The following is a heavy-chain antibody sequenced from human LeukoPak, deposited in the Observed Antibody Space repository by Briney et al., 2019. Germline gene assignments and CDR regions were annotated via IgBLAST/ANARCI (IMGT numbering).Heavy chain of an antibody. J-gene: IGHJ4*02. V-gene: IGHV3-53*01. Sequence: GGSLRLSCAVSGFTVSSNYMSWVRQAPGKGLEWVSVLYNGGNTYYADSVKGRFTVSRDNSKNTLYLQMNSLRAEDTAVYYCARGSVVAAPNFDYWGQGTLVTVSS. D-gene: IGHD2-15*01. CDR3: ARGSVVAAPNFDY. CDR2: LYNGGNT. CDR1: GFTVSSNY.